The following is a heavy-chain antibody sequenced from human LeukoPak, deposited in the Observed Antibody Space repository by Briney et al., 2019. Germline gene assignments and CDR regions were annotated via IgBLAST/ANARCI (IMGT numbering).Heavy chain of an antibody. CDR1: GGSVSSGSYY. D-gene: IGHD1-14*01. Sequence: SETLSLTCTVSGGSVSSGSYYWNWIRQPPGKGLEWSGHIYYSGSTDYNPSLKRRVTISADTSKNQSSLKMTSVTAADTAVYYCAREPGETDEGFEYWGQGTLVAVSS. V-gene: IGHV4-61*01. J-gene: IGHJ4*02. CDR2: IYYSGST. CDR3: AREPGETDEGFEY.